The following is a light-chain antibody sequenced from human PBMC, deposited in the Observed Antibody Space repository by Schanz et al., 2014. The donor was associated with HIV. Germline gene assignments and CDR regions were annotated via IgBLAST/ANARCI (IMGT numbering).Light chain of an antibody. V-gene: IGLV2-11*01. CDR1: SSDVGGYNY. J-gene: IGLJ1*01. CDR3: CSYAGSTTFYV. CDR2: DVS. Sequence: QSALTQPRSVSGSPGQSVTIPCTGTSSDVGGYNYVAWYQQHPGKAPKLMIYDVSNRPSGISSRFSGSKSGNTASLTISGLQAEDEADYYCCSYAGSTTFYVFATGTKLTVL.